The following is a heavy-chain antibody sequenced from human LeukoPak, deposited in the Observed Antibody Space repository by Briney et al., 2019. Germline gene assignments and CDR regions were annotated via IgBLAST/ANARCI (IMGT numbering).Heavy chain of an antibody. CDR2: IYSGGST. V-gene: IGHV3-53*01. J-gene: IGHJ6*04. Sequence: PGGSLRLSCAASGFTVSSNYMSWVRQAPGKGLEWVSVIYSGGSTYYADSVKGRFTISRDNSKNTLYLQMNSLRAEDTAVYYCASPTVGTTLPSRYYYYGMDVWGKRTTVTVSS. CDR1: GFTVSSNY. D-gene: IGHD1-26*01. CDR3: ASPTVGTTLPSRYYYYGMDV.